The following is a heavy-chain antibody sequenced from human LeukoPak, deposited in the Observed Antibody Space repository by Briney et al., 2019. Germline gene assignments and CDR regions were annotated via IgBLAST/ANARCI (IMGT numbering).Heavy chain of an antibody. V-gene: IGHV3-7*01. CDR2: IKEDGSQK. J-gene: IGHJ4*02. Sequence: GGSLRLSCAASGLTFSSSWTSWVRQAPGKGLEWVANIKEDGSQKYYVDSVKGRFTISRDNAKNSLYLQMSSLRDEDTAVYYCVRDGRGGYLDYWGQGTLVTVSS. D-gene: IGHD3-10*01. CDR3: VRDGRGGYLDY. CDR1: GLTFSSSW.